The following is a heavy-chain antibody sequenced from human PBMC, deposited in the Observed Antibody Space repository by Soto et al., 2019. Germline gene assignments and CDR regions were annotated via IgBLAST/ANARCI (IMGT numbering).Heavy chain of an antibody. Sequence: SETLSLTCTVSGGSISSYYWSWIRQPPGKGLEWIGYIYYSGSTNYNPSLKSRVTISVDTSKNQFSLKLSSVTAADTAVYYCARGTDRGYSYGGHYYYYYMDVWGKGTTVTVSS. CDR1: GGSISSYY. D-gene: IGHD5-18*01. CDR3: ARGTDRGYSYGGHYYYYYMDV. CDR2: IYYSGST. V-gene: IGHV4-59*01. J-gene: IGHJ6*03.